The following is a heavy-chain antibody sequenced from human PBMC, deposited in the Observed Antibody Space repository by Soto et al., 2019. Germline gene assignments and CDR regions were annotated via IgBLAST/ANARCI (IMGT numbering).Heavy chain of an antibody. CDR3: ARDPLEVRGVGAGWFDP. V-gene: IGHV1-18*01. CDR2: ISAYNGNT. J-gene: IGHJ5*02. D-gene: IGHD3-10*01. Sequence: QVQLVQSGAEVKKPGASVKVSCKASGYTFTSYGISWVRQAPGQGLEWMGWISAYNGNTNYAQKLQGRVTMTTDTPTRTAYMEVRSRRSTDTAVYYCARDPLEVRGVGAGWFDPWGQGTLVTVSS. CDR1: GYTFTSYG.